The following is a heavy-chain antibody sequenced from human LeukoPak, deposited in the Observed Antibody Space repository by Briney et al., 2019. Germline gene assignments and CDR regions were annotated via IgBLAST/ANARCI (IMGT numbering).Heavy chain of an antibody. D-gene: IGHD2-2*02. CDR1: GGTFSSYA. CDR2: IIPILGIA. V-gene: IGHV1-69*04. Sequence: SVKVSCKASGGTFSSYAISWVRQAPGQGLEWMGRIIPILGIANYAQKFQGRVTITADKSTSTAYMELSSLRSEDTAVYYCARLRGYCSSTSCYTPLYFDYWGQGTLVTVSS. CDR3: ARLRGYCSSTSCYTPLYFDY. J-gene: IGHJ4*02.